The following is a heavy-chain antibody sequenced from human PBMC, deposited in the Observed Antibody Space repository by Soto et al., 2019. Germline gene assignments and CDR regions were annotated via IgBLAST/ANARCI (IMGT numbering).Heavy chain of an antibody. J-gene: IGHJ4*01. CDR1: GGSVSNSNYY. D-gene: IGHD2-8*01. CDR3: VSQRTSVLTQAYFDY. CDR2: VYYRGRS. Sequence: SETLSLTCTVSGGSVSNSNYYWGWIRQSPGKGLEWIGSVYYRGRSYSKSSVKSRVTISVDTSKNQFSLNLNSVTASDTAVYYCVSQRTSVLTQAYFDYWGPGALVTVYS. V-gene: IGHV4-39*01.